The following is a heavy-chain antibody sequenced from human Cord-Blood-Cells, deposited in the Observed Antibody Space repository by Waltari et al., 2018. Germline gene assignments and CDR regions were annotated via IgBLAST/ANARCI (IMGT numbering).Heavy chain of an antibody. D-gene: IGHD1-26*01. CDR1: GGSISSGCYS. CDR2: IYHSGST. J-gene: IGHJ3*02. Sequence: QLQLQESGSGMVKPSQTLSPTCVVSGGSISSGCYSWSWIRQPPGKGLEWIGYIYHSGSTYYNPPLKSRVTISVDRPKNQFSLKLSSVTAADTAVYYCARGGIDHDAFDIWGQGTMVTVSS. CDR3: ARGGIDHDAFDI. V-gene: IGHV4-30-2*01.